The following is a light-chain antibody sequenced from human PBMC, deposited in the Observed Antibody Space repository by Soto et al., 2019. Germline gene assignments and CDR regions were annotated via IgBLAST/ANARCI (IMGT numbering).Light chain of an antibody. CDR2: GAS. CDR1: QSVSNY. J-gene: IGKJ2*01. Sequence: DIQMTQSPSSLSASVGDRVTITCRAGQSVSNYLNWYQQRVGQAPNLLIFGASSLQTGVPSRFSGSGSGTDFTLTISSLQPEDFATYFCQQSYTSPHTFGQGTKVDI. CDR3: QQSYTSPHT. V-gene: IGKV1-39*01.